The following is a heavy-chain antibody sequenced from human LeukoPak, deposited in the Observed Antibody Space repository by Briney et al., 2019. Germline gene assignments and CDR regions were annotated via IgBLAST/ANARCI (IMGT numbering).Heavy chain of an antibody. Sequence: ASVKVSCKASGYTFTCYYMHWVRQAPGQGLEWMGWINPNSGGTNYAQKFQGRVTMTRDTSISTAYMELSRLRSDDTAVYYCARGGVYYDSIGLVTLGYWGQGTLVTVSS. D-gene: IGHD3-22*01. CDR2: INPNSGGT. CDR3: ARGGVYYDSIGLVTLGY. V-gene: IGHV1-2*02. J-gene: IGHJ4*02. CDR1: GYTFTCYY.